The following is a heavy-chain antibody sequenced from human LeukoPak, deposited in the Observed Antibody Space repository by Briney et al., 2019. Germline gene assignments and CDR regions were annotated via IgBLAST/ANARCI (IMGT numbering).Heavy chain of an antibody. CDR1: GGSISSYY. CDR3: ARGGIAAAGPYYYYGMDV. CDR2: IYTSGST. J-gene: IGHJ6*02. D-gene: IGHD6-13*01. Sequence: SETLSLTCTVSGGSISSYYWSWIRQPAGKGLEWIGRIYTSGSTNYNPSLKSRVTMSVDTSKNQFSLNLSSVTAADTAVYYCARGGIAAAGPYYYYGMDVWGQGTTVTVSS. V-gene: IGHV4-4*07.